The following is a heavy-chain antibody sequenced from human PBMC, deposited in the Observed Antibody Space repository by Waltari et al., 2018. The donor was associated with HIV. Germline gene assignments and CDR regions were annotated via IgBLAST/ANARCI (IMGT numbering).Heavy chain of an antibody. CDR1: GFAVINNY. CDR2: SYSNATT. D-gene: IGHD3-22*01. Sequence: EVQLVESGGGLIQPGGSLRLACAASGFAVINNYMSWVRQAPGKGLEWVSLSYSNATTYYADSVKGRFTISRDNSKNTLYLQMNSLRADDTAVYFCATVLVRTSWVITTAPFDYWGQGTLVTVSS. CDR3: ATVLVRTSWVITTAPFDY. V-gene: IGHV3-53*01. J-gene: IGHJ4*02.